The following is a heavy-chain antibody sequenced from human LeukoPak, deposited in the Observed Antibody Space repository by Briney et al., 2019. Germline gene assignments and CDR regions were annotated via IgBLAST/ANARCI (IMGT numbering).Heavy chain of an antibody. J-gene: IGHJ4*02. Sequence: GGSLRLSCAASGFTFSSYSMNWVRQAPGKGLEWVSSISSSSSYIYYADSVKGRFTISRDNAKNSLYLQMNSLRAEDTAVYYCARVAAELYYFDYWGQGTLVTVSS. V-gene: IGHV3-21*01. CDR2: ISSSSSYI. CDR3: ARVAAELYYFDY. D-gene: IGHD6-13*01. CDR1: GFTFSSYS.